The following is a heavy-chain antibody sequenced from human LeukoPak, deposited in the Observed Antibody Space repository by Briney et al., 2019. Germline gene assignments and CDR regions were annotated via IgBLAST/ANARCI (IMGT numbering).Heavy chain of an antibody. Sequence: GASVKVSFKSSGYTFTCYYMHWVRQAPGQGLEWMGWINPNSGGTNYAQKFQGRVTMTRDTSISTAYMELSSLRSEETAVYYCARANSGSYYDYYYYYMDVWGKGTTVTISS. D-gene: IGHD1-26*01. V-gene: IGHV1-2*02. CDR2: INPNSGGT. CDR3: ARANSGSYYDYYYYYMDV. CDR1: GYTFTCYY. J-gene: IGHJ6*03.